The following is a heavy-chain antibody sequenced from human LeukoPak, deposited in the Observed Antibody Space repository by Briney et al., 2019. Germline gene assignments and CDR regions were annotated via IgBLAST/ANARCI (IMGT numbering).Heavy chain of an antibody. V-gene: IGHV3-7*01. CDR3: AREGGEAMVRGVIARIDAFDM. Sequence: GGSLRLSCAASGFTFSSYWMSWVRQAPGKGLEWVANIKQDGSEKYYVDSVKGRFTISRDNAKNSLYLRMNSLGAEDTAVYYCAREGGEAMVRGVIARIDAFDMWGQGTVVTVSS. D-gene: IGHD3-10*01. CDR1: GFTFSSYW. CDR2: IKQDGSEK. J-gene: IGHJ3*02.